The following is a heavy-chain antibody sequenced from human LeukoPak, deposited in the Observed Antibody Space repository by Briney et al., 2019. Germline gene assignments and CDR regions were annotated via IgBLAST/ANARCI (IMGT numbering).Heavy chain of an antibody. Sequence: GGSLRLSCAASGFTFSSYAMSWFRQAPGKVLEWVSAISRSGGSTYYADSVKGRFTISRDDPRNTLYLQMNSQRVEDTAVYYCAKDCRDHGDFHSFDIWGQGTMVTVSS. CDR3: AKDCRDHGDFHSFDI. CDR2: ISRSGGST. J-gene: IGHJ3*02. V-gene: IGHV3-23*01. D-gene: IGHD4-17*01. CDR1: GFTFSSYA.